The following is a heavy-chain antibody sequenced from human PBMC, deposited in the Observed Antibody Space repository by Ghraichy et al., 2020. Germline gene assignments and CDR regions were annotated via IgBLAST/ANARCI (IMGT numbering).Heavy chain of an antibody. V-gene: IGHV4-4*07. CDR1: GGSISSYY. CDR3: ARGHVDYGPGGMDV. Sequence: SETLSLTCTVTGGSISSYYWSGHRQPAGSGLQWICRIYSSGSTNYNPSLKSRVTMSVDTSKNQFSLKLNSVTAADTAVYYCARGHVDYGPGGMDVWGQGTTVPLS. D-gene: IGHD3-10*01. CDR2: IYSSGST. J-gene: IGHJ6*02.